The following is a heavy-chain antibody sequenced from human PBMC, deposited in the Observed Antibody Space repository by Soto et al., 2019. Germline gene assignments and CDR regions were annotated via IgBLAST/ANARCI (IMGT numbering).Heavy chain of an antibody. D-gene: IGHD2-2*01. CDR1: GFTFSSYS. CDR2: ISSSSSYI. CDR3: ARDNVGYCSSTSCYRLNDY. J-gene: IGHJ4*02. V-gene: IGHV3-21*01. Sequence: GGSLRLSCAASGFTFSSYSMNWVRQAPGKGLEWVSSISSSSSYIYYADSVKGRFTISRDNAKNSLYLQMNSLRAEDTAVYYCARDNVGYCSSTSCYRLNDYWGQGTLVTVSS.